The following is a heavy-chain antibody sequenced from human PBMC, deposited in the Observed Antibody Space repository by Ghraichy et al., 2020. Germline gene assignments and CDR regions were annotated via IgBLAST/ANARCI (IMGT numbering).Heavy chain of an antibody. CDR2: IKPDGSEN. D-gene: IGHD3-10*01. CDR3: TRDRAFKCFDY. J-gene: IGHJ4*02. Sequence: GGSLRLSCAASGFNFTSSWMNWVRQAPGKELEWVAGIKPDGSENYHVDSVTGRFTISRDNARNSLYLQMNSLRAEDTAFYYCTRDRAFKCFDYWGQGALVSV. V-gene: IGHV3-7*03. CDR1: GFNFTSSW.